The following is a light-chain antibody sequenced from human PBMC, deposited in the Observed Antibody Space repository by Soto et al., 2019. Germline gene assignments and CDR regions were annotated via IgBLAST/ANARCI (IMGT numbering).Light chain of an antibody. J-gene: IGKJ2*01. CDR3: QQYYGFPYT. V-gene: IGKV1-8*01. CDR2: AAS. CDR1: QAISSY. Sequence: AIRMTQSPSSFSASTGDRVTITCRASQAISSYLAWYQQKPGKAPTLLIYAASTLQSGVPSRFSGSGSGTDFTLTISCLQSEDFATYYCQQYYGFPYTFGQGTKLEIK.